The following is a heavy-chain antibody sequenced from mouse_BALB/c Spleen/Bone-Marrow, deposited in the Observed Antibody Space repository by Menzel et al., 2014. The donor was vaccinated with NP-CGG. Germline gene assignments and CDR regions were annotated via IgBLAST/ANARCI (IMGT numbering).Heavy chain of an antibody. CDR1: GFTFSDYY. CDR3: ARGRIYYDYDVGDY. D-gene: IGHD2-4*01. V-gene: IGHV5-4*02. CDR2: ISDGGSYT. Sequence: EVKLVESGGGLVKPGGSLKLSCAASGFTFSDYYMYWVRQTPEKRLEWVATISDGGSYTYYPDSVKGRFTISRDNAKNNLYLQMSSLKSEDTAMYYCARGRIYYDYDVGDYWGQGTTLTVSS. J-gene: IGHJ2*01.